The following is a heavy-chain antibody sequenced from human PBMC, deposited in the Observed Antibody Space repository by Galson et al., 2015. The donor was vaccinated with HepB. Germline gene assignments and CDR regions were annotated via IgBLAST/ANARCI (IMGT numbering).Heavy chain of an antibody. CDR3: VRDSTVWGTGYSSGWYLFDY. Sequence: SVKVSCKASGYTFTNYGINWVRQAPGQGLEWMGWISAYNGNTNYAQKFQGRVTMTTDTSTSKAYMGLRSLRSDDTAVYYCVRDSTVWGTGYSSGWYLFDYWGQGTLVTVSS. CDR2: ISAYNGNT. V-gene: IGHV1-18*04. J-gene: IGHJ4*02. CDR1: GYTFTNYG. D-gene: IGHD6-19*01.